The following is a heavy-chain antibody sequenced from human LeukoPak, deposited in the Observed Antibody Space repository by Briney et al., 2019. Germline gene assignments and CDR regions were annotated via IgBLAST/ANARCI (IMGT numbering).Heavy chain of an antibody. D-gene: IGHD3-22*01. J-gene: IGHJ4*02. CDR2: IPGSCGST. Sequence: GRSLSLSRAASRFIYRSYAMSCVRHAPGRGLETVSAIPGSCGSTYYADSGKGRFTIARDDSKNTLYLQMNSLRAEDTAVYYCAKTKISSGYLPRDWGQGTLVTVSS. CDR1: RFIYRSYA. V-gene: IGHV3-23*01. CDR3: AKTKISSGYLPRD.